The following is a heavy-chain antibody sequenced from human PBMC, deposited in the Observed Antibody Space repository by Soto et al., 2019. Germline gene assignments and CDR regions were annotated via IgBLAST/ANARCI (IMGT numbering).Heavy chain of an antibody. V-gene: IGHV1-2*04. CDR3: ARDRSWYYDSSARWFDP. J-gene: IGHJ5*02. CDR2: INPNSGGT. CDR1: GYTFTGYY. D-gene: IGHD3-22*01. Sequence: ASVKVSCKASGYTFTGYYMHWVRQAPGQGLEWMGWINPNSGGTNYAQKFQGWVTMTRDTSISTAYMELSRLRSDDTAVYYCARDRSWYYDSSARWFDPWGQGTLVTVSS.